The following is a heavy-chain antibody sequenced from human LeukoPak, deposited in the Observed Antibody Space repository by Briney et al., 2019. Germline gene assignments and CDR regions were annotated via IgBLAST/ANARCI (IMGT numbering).Heavy chain of an antibody. D-gene: IGHD2-8*01. CDR1: GYTFTGYY. CDR3: TRGPIVTSG. Sequence: ASVKVACKASGYTFTGYYMHWVRQAPGQALEWMAWINPDSGGTSYAQKFQGRVTVTRDTSISTAYMVLSRLRSDDTAVYYCTRGPIVTSGWGQGTLVTVSS. CDR2: INPDSGGT. J-gene: IGHJ4*02. V-gene: IGHV1-2*02.